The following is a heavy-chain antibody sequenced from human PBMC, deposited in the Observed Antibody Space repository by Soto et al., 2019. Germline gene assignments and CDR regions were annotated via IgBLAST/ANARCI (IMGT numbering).Heavy chain of an antibody. Sequence: QVQLVQSGAEVKKPGASVKVSCKASGYTFNSYGISWVRQAPGQGLEWMGWISAYNDNTNYAQNLRGRATRTTDTPTSTAYMELRSRRSDDTAVYHCARESPPADYWGQGTLVTVSS. CDR3: ARESPPADY. J-gene: IGHJ4*02. CDR2: ISAYNDNT. V-gene: IGHV1-18*01. CDR1: GYTFNSYG.